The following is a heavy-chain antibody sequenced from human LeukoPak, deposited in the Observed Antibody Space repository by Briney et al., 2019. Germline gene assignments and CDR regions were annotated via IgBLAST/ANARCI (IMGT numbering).Heavy chain of an antibody. CDR2: IKEDGSET. J-gene: IGHJ4*02. V-gene: IGHV3-7*05. D-gene: IGHD2-15*01. CDR1: GCTFSTFW. CDR3: ARDGPRSGESSYDY. Sequence: GGSLRLSCAASGCTFSTFWMTWVRQAPGKGLEWLANIKEDGSETYYVDSVKGRFTISRDNAKSSLYLQMNTLRFEDTAVYYCARDGPRSGESSYDYWGQGTLVTVSS.